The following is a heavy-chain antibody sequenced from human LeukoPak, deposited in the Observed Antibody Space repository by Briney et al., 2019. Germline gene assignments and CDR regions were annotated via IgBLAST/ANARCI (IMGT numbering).Heavy chain of an antibody. CDR3: ASRTGYYNYMDV. J-gene: IGHJ6*03. CDR2: MNPNSGTT. Sequence: GPSVKPSCKASRYTFTSYDMNWVRQATGHGLEGMGWMNPNSGTTGYAQMFQGRITITRNTSISTAYMELSSLRSEDTAVYYCASRTGYYNYMDVWGKGTTVTVSS. D-gene: IGHD2-8*02. V-gene: IGHV1-8*01. CDR1: RYTFTSYD.